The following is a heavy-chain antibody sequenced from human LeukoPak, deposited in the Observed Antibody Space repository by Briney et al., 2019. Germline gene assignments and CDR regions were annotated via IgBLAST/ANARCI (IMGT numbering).Heavy chain of an antibody. CDR2: IGTAGDT. V-gene: IGHV3-13*01. Sequence: GGSLRLSCAASGFTFSSYDMHWVRQATGKGLEWVSAIGTAGDTYYPGSVKGRFTISRESAKNSLYLQMNSLRAEDTAVYYCARGGYIVATDYWGQGTLVTVSS. CDR3: ARGGYIVATDY. CDR1: GFTFSSYD. D-gene: IGHD5-12*01. J-gene: IGHJ4*02.